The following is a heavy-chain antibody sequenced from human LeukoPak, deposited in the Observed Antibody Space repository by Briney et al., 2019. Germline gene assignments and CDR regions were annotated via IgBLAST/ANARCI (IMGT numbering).Heavy chain of an antibody. CDR1: GYSISSGYY. CDR2: IYHSGST. V-gene: IGHV4-38-2*02. CDR3: ARNTYSNYRMDY. Sequence: PSETLSLTCTVSGYSISSGYYWGWIRQPPGKGLEWIGSIYHSGSTYYNPSLKSRVTISVDRSKNQFSLKLSSVTAADTAVYYCARNTYSNYRMDYWGQGTLVTVSS. D-gene: IGHD4-11*01. J-gene: IGHJ4*02.